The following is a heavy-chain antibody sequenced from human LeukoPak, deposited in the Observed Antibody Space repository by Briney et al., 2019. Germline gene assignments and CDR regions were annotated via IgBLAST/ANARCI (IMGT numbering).Heavy chain of an antibody. Sequence: GGSLRLSCAASGFTFSSYAMSWVRQAPGKGLEWVSAISGSGGSTYYADSVKGRSTISRDNSKNTLYLQMNSLRAEDTAVYYCAKVRSGYSYGDYWGQGTLVTVSS. CDR1: GFTFSSYA. CDR3: AKVRSGYSYGDY. D-gene: IGHD5-18*01. CDR2: ISGSGGST. J-gene: IGHJ4*02. V-gene: IGHV3-23*01.